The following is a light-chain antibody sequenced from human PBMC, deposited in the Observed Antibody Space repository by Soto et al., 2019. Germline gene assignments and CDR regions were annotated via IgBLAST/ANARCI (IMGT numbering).Light chain of an antibody. CDR2: AAS. J-gene: IGKJ4*01. CDR1: QGISNY. CDR3: QKYTNVPA. V-gene: IGKV1-27*01. Sequence: DIQMTQSPSSLSASVGDRVTITCRASQGISNYLAWYQQIPGKVPKLLISAASTLQSGVPSRFSGSGSGTDFTLTISSLQPEDVXTXXXQKYTNVPAFGGGTKVEIK.